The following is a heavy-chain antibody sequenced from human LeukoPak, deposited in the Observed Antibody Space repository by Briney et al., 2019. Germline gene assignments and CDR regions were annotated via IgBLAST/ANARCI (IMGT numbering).Heavy chain of an antibody. V-gene: IGHV1-46*01. CDR1: GYTFTSYY. D-gene: IGHD5-12*01. J-gene: IGHJ6*03. CDR3: ARGGEYSGYDFGESDMDV. Sequence: GASVKVSCKASGYTFTSYYMHWVRQAPGQGLEWMGIINPSGGSTSYAQKFQGRVTMTRDMSTSTVYMELSSLRSEDTAVYYCARGGEYSGYDFGESDMDVWGKGTTVTVSS. CDR2: INPSGGST.